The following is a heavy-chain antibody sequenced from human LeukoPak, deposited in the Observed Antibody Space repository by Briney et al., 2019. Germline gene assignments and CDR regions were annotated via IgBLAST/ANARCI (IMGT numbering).Heavy chain of an antibody. CDR2: IHYSGNT. CDR3: ARENNDYGGKKAFDY. J-gene: IGHJ4*02. CDR1: GGSSRSGDYF. D-gene: IGHD4-23*01. V-gene: IGHV4-30-4*01. Sequence: SETLSLTCAVSGGSSRSGDYFWSWIRQPPGKGLEWIGHIHYSGNTYYNPSLKSRVSISVDTPKNQFSLKLSSVTAADTAVYYCARENNDYGGKKAFDYWGQGTLVTVSS.